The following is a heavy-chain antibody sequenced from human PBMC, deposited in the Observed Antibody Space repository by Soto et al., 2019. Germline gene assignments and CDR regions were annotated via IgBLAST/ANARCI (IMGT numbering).Heavy chain of an antibody. J-gene: IGHJ5*01. V-gene: IGHV3-23*01. CDR1: RFTFSDFA. CDR3: AKDAVPYNGKWDWFDS. D-gene: IGHD1-26*01. Sequence: DVQLLESGGGLVQPGGSLTLSCAASRFTFSDFAMSWVRQAPGKGLEWVSSIGCTGSDTYYADSVKGRFTISRDNSRNTLFLQMDNLRDEDTAVYYCAKDAVPYNGKWDWFDSWGQGTLVTVSS. CDR2: IGCTGSDT.